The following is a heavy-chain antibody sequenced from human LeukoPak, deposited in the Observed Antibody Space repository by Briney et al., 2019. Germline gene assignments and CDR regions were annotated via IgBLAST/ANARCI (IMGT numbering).Heavy chain of an antibody. V-gene: IGHV3-15*01. J-gene: IGHJ4*02. CDR1: DFIFLKAW. CDR3: TSGVGTLDY. D-gene: IGHD1-14*01. Sequence: PGGSLEFSFAPPDFIFLKAWLTGFGRAPGKGWEWVGRIQSTTNGGTPDYATPVKGRFTISRDDSKNTLYLQMNSLKTEDTAVYYCTSGVGTLDYWGQGALVTVSS. CDR2: IQSTTNGGTP.